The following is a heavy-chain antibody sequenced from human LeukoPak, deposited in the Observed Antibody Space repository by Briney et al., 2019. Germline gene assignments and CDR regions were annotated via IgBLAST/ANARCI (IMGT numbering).Heavy chain of an antibody. CDR3: AKLSTTFGVLMSH. CDR2: IYTSEKT. J-gene: IGHJ4*02. CDR1: GASISSSY. Sequence: PSETLSLTCSVSGASISSSYWSWIRQAAGKGLEWIGRIYTSEKTKYNPLLKSRVTMSVDTSGNQFSLKLTSVTAADTAVYYCAKLSTTFGVLMSHWGRGTLVTVSS. D-gene: IGHD3-3*01. V-gene: IGHV4-4*07.